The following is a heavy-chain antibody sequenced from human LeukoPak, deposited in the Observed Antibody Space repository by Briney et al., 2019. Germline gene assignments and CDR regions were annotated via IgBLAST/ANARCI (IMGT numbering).Heavy chain of an antibody. D-gene: IGHD6-13*01. CDR3: AGYSSSPVEIDY. CDR1: GGSISSDYS. Sequence: PSETLSLTCTVSGGSISSDYSWGWIRQPPGKGLEWIGNIYYGGTTYYNSSLKSRVTISVDTSKNQISLKLSSVTAADTAVYYCAGYSSSPVEIDYWGQGTLVTVSS. V-gene: IGHV4-39*01. J-gene: IGHJ4*02. CDR2: IYYGGTT.